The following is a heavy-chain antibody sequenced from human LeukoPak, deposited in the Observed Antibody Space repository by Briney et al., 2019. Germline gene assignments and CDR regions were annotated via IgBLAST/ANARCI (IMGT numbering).Heavy chain of an antibody. CDR2: INPNNGAT. CDR3: ARDTSRDGYNRFDC. Sequence: ASVKVSCKASGYTFTDYYIHWVRQAPGQGLEWVGWINPNNGATNHAQKFQGRVTMTRDTSISTAYMDLSRLTSDDTAVYYCARDTSRDGYNRFDCWGQGPWSPSPQ. D-gene: IGHD5-24*01. V-gene: IGHV1-2*02. J-gene: IGHJ4*02. CDR1: GYTFTDYY.